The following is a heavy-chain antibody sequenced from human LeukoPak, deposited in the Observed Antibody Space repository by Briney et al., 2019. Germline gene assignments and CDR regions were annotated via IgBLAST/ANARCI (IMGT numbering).Heavy chain of an antibody. CDR3: ASLFPYYYDSSGYYYGY. D-gene: IGHD3-22*01. CDR1: GGSFSGYY. J-gene: IGHJ4*02. Sequence: SETLSLTCAVYGGSFSGYYWSWIRQPPGKGLEWIGEINHSGSTNYNPSLKSRVTISVDTSKNQFSLKLSSVTAADTAVYYCASLFPYYYDSSGYYYGYWGQGTLVTVSS. V-gene: IGHV4-34*01. CDR2: INHSGST.